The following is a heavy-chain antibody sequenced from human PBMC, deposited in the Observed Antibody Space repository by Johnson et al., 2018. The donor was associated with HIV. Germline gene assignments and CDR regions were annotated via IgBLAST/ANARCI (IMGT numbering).Heavy chain of an antibody. D-gene: IGHD3-10*01. CDR3: ASPKTPTRVVRGAFDI. CDR2: ISYDGSNK. J-gene: IGHJ3*02. CDR1: GFTVSSNY. V-gene: IGHV3-30-3*01. Sequence: QVQLVESGGGVVQPGRSLRLSCAASGFTVSSNYMSWVRQAPGKGLEWVSVISYDGSNKYYADSVKGRFTISRDNSKNTLYLQMNSLRAEDTAVYYCASPKTPTRVVRGAFDIWGQGTLVTVSS.